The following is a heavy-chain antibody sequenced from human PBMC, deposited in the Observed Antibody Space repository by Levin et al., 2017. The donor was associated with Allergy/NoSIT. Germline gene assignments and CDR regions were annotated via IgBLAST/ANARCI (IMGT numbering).Heavy chain of an antibody. CDR1: GFTFSSYG. D-gene: IGHD2-21*02. CDR2: ISYDGSNK. V-gene: IGHV3-30*18. CDR3: AKVDSAYCGGDCGDWYFDL. J-gene: IGHJ2*01. Sequence: GGSLRLSCAASGFTFSSYGMHWVRQAPGKGLEWVAVISYDGSNKYYADSVKGRFTISRDNSKNTLYLQMNSLRAEDTAVYYCAKVDSAYCGGDCGDWYFDLWGRGTLVTVSS.